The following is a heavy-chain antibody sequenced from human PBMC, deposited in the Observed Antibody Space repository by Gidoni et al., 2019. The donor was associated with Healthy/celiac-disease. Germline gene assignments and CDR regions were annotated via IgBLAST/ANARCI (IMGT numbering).Heavy chain of an antibody. D-gene: IGHD6-25*01. Sequence: QVQLVESGGGLVKPGGSLRLSCAASGFTFSDYYMSWIRQAPGKGLEWVSYISSSSSYTNYADSMKGRFTISRDNAKNSLYLQMNSLRAEDTAVYYCARDLSRGAAMSFDYWGQGTLVTVSS. V-gene: IGHV3-11*06. CDR3: ARDLSRGAAMSFDY. J-gene: IGHJ4*02. CDR1: GFTFSDYY. CDR2: ISSSSSYT.